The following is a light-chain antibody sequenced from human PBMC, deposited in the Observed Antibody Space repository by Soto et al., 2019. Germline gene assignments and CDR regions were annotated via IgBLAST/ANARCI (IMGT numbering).Light chain of an antibody. CDR2: GGS. CDR3: QQYENWPWT. Sequence: EIVVPQSPVTVSASPGEGATLSCRASESVSTNLAWYQQRPGQAPRLLIYGGSTWATGVPARFSGSGSGTEFTLTISSLQSEDAAVYYCQQYENWPWTFGQGTKVDIK. CDR1: ESVSTN. J-gene: IGKJ1*01. V-gene: IGKV3-15*01.